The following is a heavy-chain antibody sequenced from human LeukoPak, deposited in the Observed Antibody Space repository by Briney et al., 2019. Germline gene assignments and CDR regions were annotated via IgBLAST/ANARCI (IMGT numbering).Heavy chain of an antibody. D-gene: IGHD3-9*01. V-gene: IGHV3-9*01. CDR1: GFSLDDYV. CDR3: IKDMGFDLAKDVFHI. CDR2: ISWDSGSQ. J-gene: IGHJ3*02. Sequence: GGSLRLSCVGSGFSLDDYVMHWVRQVPGKGLEWVSSISWDSGSQAYADSVKGRFSISRDNDKNSLYLQMNSLRPEDTAFYYCIKDMGFDLAKDVFHIWGQGTLVTVSS.